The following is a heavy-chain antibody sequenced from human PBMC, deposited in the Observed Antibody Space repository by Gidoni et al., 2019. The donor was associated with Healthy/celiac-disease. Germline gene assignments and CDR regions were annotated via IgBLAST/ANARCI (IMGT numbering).Heavy chain of an antibody. D-gene: IGHD6-19*01. Sequence: EVQLLESGGGLVQPGGSLRLSGAASGFTFSRYAMRWVRQAPGKGLEWVSAISGSGGSTYYADSVEGRFTISRDNSKNTLYRQMNRLRAEDTAVYYCAKAGGSSGWPYYFDYWGQGTLVTVSS. CDR3: AKAGGSSGWPYYFDY. CDR2: ISGSGGST. V-gene: IGHV3-23*01. CDR1: GFTFSRYA. J-gene: IGHJ4*02.